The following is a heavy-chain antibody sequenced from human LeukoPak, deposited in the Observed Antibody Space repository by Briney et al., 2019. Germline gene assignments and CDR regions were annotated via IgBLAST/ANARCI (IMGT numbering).Heavy chain of an antibody. V-gene: IGHV3-30*04. D-gene: IGHD3-22*01. CDR2: IANDGSNK. CDR3: AREWLSPQGGLDS. J-gene: IGHJ4*02. Sequence: GRSLRLSCAASGFTFRNNAMHWVRQAPGKGLEWLTVIANDGSNKYYAESVKGRFTISRDNSKNTLSLQMNGLRVQDTAVYFCAREWLSPQGGLDSWGQGTLVIVSS. CDR1: GFTFRNNA.